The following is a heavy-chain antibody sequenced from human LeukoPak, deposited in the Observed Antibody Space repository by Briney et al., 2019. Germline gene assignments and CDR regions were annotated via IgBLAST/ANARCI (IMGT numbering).Heavy chain of an antibody. D-gene: IGHD1/OR15-1a*01. V-gene: IGHV4-39*01. CDR1: GGSISSSSYY. CDR2: IYYSGST. Sequence: TSETLSLTCTVSGGSISSSSYYWGWIRQPPGKGLEWIGSIYYSGSTYYNPSLKSRVTISVDTSKNQFSLKLSSVTAADTAVYYCARGESSKGNIDYWGQGTLVTVSS. CDR3: ARGESSKGNIDY. J-gene: IGHJ4*02.